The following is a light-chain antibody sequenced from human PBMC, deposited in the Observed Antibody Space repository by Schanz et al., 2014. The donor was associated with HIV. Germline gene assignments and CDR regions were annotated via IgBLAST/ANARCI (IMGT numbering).Light chain of an antibody. Sequence: EIVLTQSPGTLSLSPGERATLSCRASQSVSSDYLAWYQLKPGQAPRLLIYGASTRATGIPYRFSGTGSGTDFTLTISSLQSEDFAVYYCQHYGSSPFTFGPGTKVDIK. CDR2: GAS. V-gene: IGKV3-20*01. J-gene: IGKJ3*01. CDR1: QSVSSDY. CDR3: QHYGSSPFT.